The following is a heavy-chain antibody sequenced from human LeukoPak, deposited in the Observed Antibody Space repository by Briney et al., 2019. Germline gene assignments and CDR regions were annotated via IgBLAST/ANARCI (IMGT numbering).Heavy chain of an antibody. CDR3: ARLQGITPQPMTEGFDI. J-gene: IGHJ3*02. CDR1: GFSLSTSW. V-gene: IGHV3-74*01. Sequence: GGSLRLSCAASGFSLSTSWMLWVRQTPGKGLEWLSRISPDGSSTSYADSVKGRFTVSRDIARNTVTLQMNSLRAEDSAVYYCARLQGITPQPMTEGFDIWGQGTMVTVSS. CDR2: ISPDGSST. D-gene: IGHD3-16*01.